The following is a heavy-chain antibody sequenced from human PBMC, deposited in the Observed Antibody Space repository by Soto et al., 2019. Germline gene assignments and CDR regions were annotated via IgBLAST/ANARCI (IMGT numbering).Heavy chain of an antibody. V-gene: IGHV4-30-4*01. Sequence: QVQLQESGPGLVKPSQTLSLTCTVSGGSISSGDYYWSWIRQPPGKGLEWIGYIYYSGSTYYNPSFKSRVTISVHTSKNQFSLQLSSVTAADTAVYFCARRPTMDNDAFDIWGQGTMVTVAS. D-gene: IGHD3-10*01. CDR2: IYYSGST. CDR3: ARRPTMDNDAFDI. CDR1: GGSISSGDYY. J-gene: IGHJ3*02.